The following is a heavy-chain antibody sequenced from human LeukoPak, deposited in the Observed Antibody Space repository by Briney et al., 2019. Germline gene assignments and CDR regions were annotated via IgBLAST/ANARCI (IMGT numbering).Heavy chain of an antibody. CDR1: GFTFSSYA. CDR2: ISGSGGST. Sequence: PWESLRLSCAASGFTFSSYAMSWVRQAPGKGLEWVSAISGSGGSTYYADSVKGRFTISRGNSKNTLYLQINSLRAEDTAVYYCAKHPNYYDSSGFDYWGQGTLVTVSS. V-gene: IGHV3-23*01. D-gene: IGHD3-22*01. J-gene: IGHJ4*02. CDR3: AKHPNYYDSSGFDY.